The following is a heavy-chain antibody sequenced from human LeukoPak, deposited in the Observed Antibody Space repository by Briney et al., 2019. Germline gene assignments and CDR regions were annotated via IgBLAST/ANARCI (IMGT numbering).Heavy chain of an antibody. V-gene: IGHV3-23*01. CDR1: GLTFSSYA. J-gene: IGHJ4*02. CDR2: ISGSGGST. D-gene: IGHD3-10*01. Sequence: PGGSLRLSCAASGLTFSSYAMSWVRQAPGKGLEWVSAISGSGGSTYYADSVKGRFTISRDNSKNTLYPQMNSLRAEDTAVYYCAKDRMRFGESIIDYWGQGTLVTVSS. CDR3: AKDRMRFGESIIDY.